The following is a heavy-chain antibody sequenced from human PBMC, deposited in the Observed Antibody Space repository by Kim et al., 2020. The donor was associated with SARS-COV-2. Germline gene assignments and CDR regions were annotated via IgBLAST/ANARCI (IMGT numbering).Heavy chain of an antibody. D-gene: IGHD3-10*01. V-gene: IGHV3-23*01. CDR2: IGASGGYI. CDR3: AKEQNYYASGNYYSVFDD. J-gene: IGHJ4*02. CDR1: GFTFSNCA. Sequence: GGSLRLSCAASGFTFSNCAMRWVRQAPGKGLEWVSSIGASGGYIYYADSVKGRFTISRDNSKNTLYLQINSLRAEDTAVYYCAKEQNYYASGNYYSVFDDWGPGTQVTVSS.